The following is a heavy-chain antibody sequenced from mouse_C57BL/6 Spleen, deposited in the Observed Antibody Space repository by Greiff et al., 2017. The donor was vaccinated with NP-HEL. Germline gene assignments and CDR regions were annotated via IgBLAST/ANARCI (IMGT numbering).Heavy chain of an antibody. CDR3: TREEVTTGMDY. Sequence: EVMLVESGEGLVKPGGSLKLSCAASGFPFSSYAMSWVRQTPEKRLEWVAYISSGGDYLYYADTVKVRFTISRDNARNTLYLQMSSLKAEETAMYYCTREEVTTGMDYWGQGTSVTVSS. CDR1: GFPFSSYA. D-gene: IGHD2-2*01. CDR2: ISSGGDYL. J-gene: IGHJ4*01. V-gene: IGHV5-9-1*02.